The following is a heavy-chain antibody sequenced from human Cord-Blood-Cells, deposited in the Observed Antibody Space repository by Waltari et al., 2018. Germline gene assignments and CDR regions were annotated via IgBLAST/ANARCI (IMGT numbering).Heavy chain of an antibody. CDR2: IYYSGST. D-gene: IGHD3-22*01. Sequence: QLQLQESGPGLVKPSETLSLTCTVSGGSISSSSYYWGWIRQPPGKGLEWIGSIYYSGSTYYNPSLKRRVTISVDTSKNQFSLKLSSVTAADTAVYYCARPNYDSSGYYHAFDIWGQGTMVTVSS. CDR1: GGSISSSSYY. CDR3: ARPNYDSSGYYHAFDI. V-gene: IGHV4-39*01. J-gene: IGHJ3*02.